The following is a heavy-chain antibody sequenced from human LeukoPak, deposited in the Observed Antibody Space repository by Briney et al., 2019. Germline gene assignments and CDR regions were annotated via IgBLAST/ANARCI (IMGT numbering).Heavy chain of an antibody. Sequence: PSETLSLTCTVSGGSIRSGNYYWGWIRLPPGKGLEWIGSLYYSGSTNYNPSLKSRVTMDVDTSKNQFSLKLSSVTAADTAVYYCARHTYSLLDPWGQGTLVTVSS. CDR3: ARHTYSLLDP. J-gene: IGHJ5*02. D-gene: IGHD1-26*01. CDR2: LYYSGST. V-gene: IGHV4-39*01. CDR1: GGSIRSGNYY.